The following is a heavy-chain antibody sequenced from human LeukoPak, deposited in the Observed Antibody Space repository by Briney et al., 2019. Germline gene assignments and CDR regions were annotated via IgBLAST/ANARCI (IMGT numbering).Heavy chain of an antibody. V-gene: IGHV3-30*02. CDR1: GFTFSSYG. D-gene: IGHD3-9*01. Sequence: GGSLRLSCAASGFTFSSYGMHWVRQAPGKGLEWVTFIRYDGSDKYYADSVKGRFTISRDNSKNTLYLQMNSLRAEDTAVYYCAKQGYDILTGYDGGYYFDYWGQGTLVTVSS. CDR3: AKQGYDILTGYDGGYYFDY. J-gene: IGHJ4*02. CDR2: IRYDGSDK.